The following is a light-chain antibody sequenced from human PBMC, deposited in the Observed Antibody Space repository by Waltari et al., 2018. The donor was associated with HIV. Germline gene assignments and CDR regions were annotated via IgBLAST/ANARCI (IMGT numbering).Light chain of an antibody. J-gene: IGKJ4*02. V-gene: IGKV1-16*01. CDR2: AAS. CDR3: QQYKSDPRT. Sequence: DIQMTQSPSSLSASVGDSVTITCRASQDIDDLLTWFQHTPGKAPKSLSYAASFLQSGVPSRFRGRGSGTDFTLTSDNLQPEDFATYYCQQYKSDPRTFGGGTKVEMK. CDR1: QDIDDL.